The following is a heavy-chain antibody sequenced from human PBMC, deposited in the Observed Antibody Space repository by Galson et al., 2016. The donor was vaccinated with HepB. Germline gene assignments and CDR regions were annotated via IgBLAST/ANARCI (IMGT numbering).Heavy chain of an antibody. J-gene: IGHJ4*02. CDR1: EFTFSTYW. Sequence: SLRLSCAASEFTFSTYWMHWVRQAPGKGLVWVSRLNGDGRITKYADSVKGRFTISRDNSNNTLYLQMNSLRAEDTAVYYCARHPGEYGSSGYLDYWGQGTLVTVSS. D-gene: IGHD3-22*01. CDR2: LNGDGRIT. CDR3: ARHPGEYGSSGYLDY. V-gene: IGHV3-74*01.